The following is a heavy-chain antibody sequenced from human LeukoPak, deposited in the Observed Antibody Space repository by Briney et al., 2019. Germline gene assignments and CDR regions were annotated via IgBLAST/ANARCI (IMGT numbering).Heavy chain of an antibody. J-gene: IGHJ4*02. CDR2: ISAYNGNT. D-gene: IGHD5-18*01. V-gene: IGHV1-18*01. CDR1: GYTFTTYG. CDR3: ARGGIELWSAIDY. Sequence: ASVKVSCKASGYTFTTYGVGWVRQAPGQGLEWMGWISAYNGNTNYAQKIQDRVTMTTDTSTSTAYMELRSLRSDDTAVYYCARGGIELWSAIDYWGQGTLVTVSS.